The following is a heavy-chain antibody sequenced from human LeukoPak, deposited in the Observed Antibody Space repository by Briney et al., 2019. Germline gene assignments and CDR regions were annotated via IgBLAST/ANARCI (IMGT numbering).Heavy chain of an antibody. J-gene: IGHJ4*02. V-gene: IGHV1-2*02. CDR3: ARGSFDY. CDR2: INPNSGGT. CDR1: GYTFSDYY. Sequence: ASVKVSCKASGYTFSDYYMHWVRQAPGQGLEWMGWINPNSGGTHYEQKFQGRVTLTRDTSISTAYMELSRLRSDDTAVYYCARGSFDYWGQGALVTVSS.